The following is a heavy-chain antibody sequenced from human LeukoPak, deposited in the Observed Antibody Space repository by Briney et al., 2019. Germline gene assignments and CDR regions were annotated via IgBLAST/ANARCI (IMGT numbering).Heavy chain of an antibody. CDR3: ARDVAYSSSSGAFDI. Sequence: SETLSLTCTVSGGSISSNSYYWGWIRQSPGKGLEWIGSVYFSASTYYNPSLKSRVTISVDTSKNQFSLKLSSVTAADTAVYYCARDVAYSSSSGAFDIWGQGTMVTVSS. D-gene: IGHD6-6*01. J-gene: IGHJ3*02. CDR1: GGSISSNSYY. CDR2: VYFSAST. V-gene: IGHV4-39*02.